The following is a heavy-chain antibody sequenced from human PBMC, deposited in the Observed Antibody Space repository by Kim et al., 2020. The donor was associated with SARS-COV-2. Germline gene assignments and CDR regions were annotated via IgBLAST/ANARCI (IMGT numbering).Heavy chain of an antibody. V-gene: IGHV1-3*01. CDR1: GYTFTSYA. J-gene: IGHJ4*02. D-gene: IGHD1-26*01. CDR3: ARDNPRIVEAMGGWYY. CDR2: INAGNGNT. Sequence: ASVKVSCKASGYTFTSYAMHWVRQAPGQRLEWIGWINAGNGNTKYSQKCQGRVTITRETSASTAYMELSSLRSEDTAVYYCARDNPRIVEAMGGWYYWGQGTLVTVSS.